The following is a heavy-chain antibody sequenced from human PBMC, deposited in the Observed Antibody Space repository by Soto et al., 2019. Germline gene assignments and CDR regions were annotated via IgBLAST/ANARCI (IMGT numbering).Heavy chain of an antibody. CDR2: IWYDGSNK. CDR3: ASDRGYSGHYYYYGMDV. J-gene: IGHJ6*02. Sequence: GGSLRLSCAASGFTFSSYGMHWVRQAPGKGLEWVAVIWYDGSNKYYADSVKGRFTISRDNSKNTLYLQMNSLRAEDTAVYYCASDRGYSGHYYYYGMDVWGQGTTVTVSS. CDR1: GFTFSSYG. D-gene: IGHD5-12*01. V-gene: IGHV3-33*01.